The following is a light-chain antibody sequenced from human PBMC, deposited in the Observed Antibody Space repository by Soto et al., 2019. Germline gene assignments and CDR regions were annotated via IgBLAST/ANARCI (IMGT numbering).Light chain of an antibody. CDR3: SSYISTYTPYI. V-gene: IGLV2-14*01. J-gene: IGLJ1*01. CDR2: EVS. Sequence: QSVLTQPPSVSAAPGQRVTISCSGSSSNIGGNSVSWYQQLPGKAPKLIIYEVSNRPSGVSNRFSGSKSGNTASLTISGLQAEDEADYYCSSYISTYTPYILGTGTKVTVL. CDR1: SSNIGGNS.